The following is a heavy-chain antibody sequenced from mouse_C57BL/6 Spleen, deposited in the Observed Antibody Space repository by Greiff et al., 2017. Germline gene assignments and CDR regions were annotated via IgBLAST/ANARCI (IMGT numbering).Heavy chain of an antibody. CDR2: IHPNSGST. CDR1: GYTFTSYW. V-gene: IGHV1-64*01. CDR3: ARFTTAWYFDV. Sequence: QVQLQQPGAELVKPGASVKLSCKASGYTFTSYWMHWVKQRPGQGLEWIGMIHPNSGSTNYNEKFKSKATLTVDKSSSTAYMQLSSLTSEDSAVYYCARFTTAWYFDVWGTGTTVTVSS. J-gene: IGHJ1*03. D-gene: IGHD1-2*01.